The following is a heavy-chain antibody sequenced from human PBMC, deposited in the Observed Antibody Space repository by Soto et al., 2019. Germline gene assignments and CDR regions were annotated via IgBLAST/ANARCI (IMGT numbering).Heavy chain of an antibody. D-gene: IGHD6-19*01. J-gene: IGHJ4*02. CDR1: GFTFSSYA. CDR3: AKGVGFNPSSGWFPDY. V-gene: IGHV3-23*01. CDR2: VSGSGGVT. Sequence: GGSLRLSCAASGFTFSSYAMSWVRQVPGKGLEWVTSVSGSGGVTYNADSVKGRFSVLRDNSKNTLYLQMSSLRAEDTAVYYCAKGVGFNPSSGWFPDYWGRGTLVTVSS.